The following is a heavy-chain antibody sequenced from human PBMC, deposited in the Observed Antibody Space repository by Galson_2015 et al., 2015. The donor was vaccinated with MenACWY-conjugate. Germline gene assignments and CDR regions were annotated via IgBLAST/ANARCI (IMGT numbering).Heavy chain of an antibody. J-gene: IGHJ5*02. CDR2: IRYDGSNK. CDR3: AKPGGVEANWFDP. Sequence: SLRLSCAASGFTFSSYGMHWVRQAPGKGLEWVAFIRYDGSNKYYADSVKGRFTISRDNSKNTLYLQMNSLGAEDTAVYYCAKPGGVEANWFDPWGQGTLVTVSS. D-gene: IGHD2-15*01. CDR1: GFTFSSYG. V-gene: IGHV3-30*02.